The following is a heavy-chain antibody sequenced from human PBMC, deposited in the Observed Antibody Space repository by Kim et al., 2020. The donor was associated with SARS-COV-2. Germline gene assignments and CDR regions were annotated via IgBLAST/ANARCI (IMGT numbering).Heavy chain of an antibody. J-gene: IGHJ4*02. CDR1: GGSIGSSSYY. D-gene: IGHD3-22*01. CDR3: ARQPALVVIEGADDY. V-gene: IGHV4-39*01. Sequence: SETLSLTCTVSGGSIGSSSYYWGCIRQPPGKGLEWIGYIYYSGRTYYNSSLKSRVTISVDTSKNQFFLKLSSVTAPDSAVYYCARQPALVVIEGADDYWGQGTLVTVSS. CDR2: IYYSGRT.